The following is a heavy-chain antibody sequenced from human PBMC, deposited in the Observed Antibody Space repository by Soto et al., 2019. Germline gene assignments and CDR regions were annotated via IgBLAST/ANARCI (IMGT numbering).Heavy chain of an antibody. CDR3: TKYTPVVV. CDR2: INSDGTII. J-gene: IGHJ4*02. V-gene: IGHV3-74*01. CDR1: GLTLSGYW. D-gene: IGHD2-2*02. Sequence: HPGGSLRLSCAASGLTLSGYWMHWVRQAPGKGPVWVSRINSDGTIINYADFVKGRFTISRDNAKNTLYLQMNSLTDDDTAVYYCTKYTPVVVWGQGTLVTVSS.